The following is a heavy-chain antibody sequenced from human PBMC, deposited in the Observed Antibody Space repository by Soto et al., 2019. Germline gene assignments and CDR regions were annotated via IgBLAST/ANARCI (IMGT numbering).Heavy chain of an antibody. Sequence: ASVKVSCKASGYTFTSYGISWVRQAPGQGLEWMGWISAYNGNTNYAQKLQGRVTMTTDTSTSTAYMELRSLRSDNTAVYYCARALAAAGWFDPWGQGTLVTVSS. J-gene: IGHJ5*02. D-gene: IGHD6-13*01. CDR2: ISAYNGNT. V-gene: IGHV1-18*04. CDR1: GYTFTSYG. CDR3: ARALAAAGWFDP.